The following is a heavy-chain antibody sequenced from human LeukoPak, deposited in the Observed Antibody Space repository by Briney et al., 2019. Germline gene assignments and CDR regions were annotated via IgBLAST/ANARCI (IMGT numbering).Heavy chain of an antibody. V-gene: IGHV1-18*01. CDR3: ARDGSPIQLWSHYYGMDV. D-gene: IGHD5-18*01. CDR1: GYTCTSYG. CDR2: ISAYNGNT. J-gene: IGHJ6*02. Sequence: GASEKVSCKASGYTCTSYGISWVRQATGQWLEWMGWISAYNGNTNYAQKLQGRVTMTTDTSTSTAYMELRSLRSDDTAVYYCARDGSPIQLWSHYYGMDVWGQGTTVTVSS.